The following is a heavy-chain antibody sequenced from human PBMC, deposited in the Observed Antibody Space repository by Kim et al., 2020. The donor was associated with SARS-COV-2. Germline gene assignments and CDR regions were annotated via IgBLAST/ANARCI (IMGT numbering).Heavy chain of an antibody. CDR1: GFIFNKYY. V-gene: IGHV3-7*03. Sequence: GGSLRLSCAASGFIFNKYYMSWIRQAPGKGLEWVANLNEDGSKASYVDSVRGRFTISRDNAENSLYLQMNSLGVDDTAVYYCASATSFDYWGQGTLVTVS. CDR2: LNEDGSKA. J-gene: IGHJ4*02. CDR3: ASATSFDY. D-gene: IGHD5-12*01.